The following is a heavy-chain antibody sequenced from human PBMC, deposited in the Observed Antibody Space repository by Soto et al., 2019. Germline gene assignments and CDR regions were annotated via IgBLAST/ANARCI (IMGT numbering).Heavy chain of an antibody. J-gene: IGHJ4*02. CDR1: GYTFTSYE. CDR2: MNPNSGDT. Sequence: QVQLVQSGAEVKKPGASVKVSCKASGYTFTSYEINWVRQATGQGLEWMGWMNPNSGDTGYAQKFQGRATMTRNTSIRTAYLELSSLSSEAPAVYSCARGEFLWFGELLRWGQGTLVTVSS. D-gene: IGHD3-10*01. CDR3: ARGEFLWFGELLR. V-gene: IGHV1-8*01.